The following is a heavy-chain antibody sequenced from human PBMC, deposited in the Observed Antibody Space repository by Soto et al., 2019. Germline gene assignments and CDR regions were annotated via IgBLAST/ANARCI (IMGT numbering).Heavy chain of an antibody. CDR2: IWYDGTNK. Sequence: GGSLRLSCAASKFIFMSYGMHWVRQAPGKGLEWVAFIWYDGTNKFYGDSVKGRFTISRDNSKNTLYLQMDSLRAEDTAVYYSAREADSGLLWFGNVDSWGRGTLVTVSS. CDR1: KFIFMSYG. J-gene: IGHJ5*01. V-gene: IGHV3-33*01. D-gene: IGHD3-10*01. CDR3: AREADSGLLWFGNVDS.